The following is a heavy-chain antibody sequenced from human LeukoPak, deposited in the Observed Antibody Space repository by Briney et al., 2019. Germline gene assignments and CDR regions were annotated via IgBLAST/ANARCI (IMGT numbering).Heavy chain of an antibody. D-gene: IGHD2-2*01. CDR1: GFTFSIYA. J-gene: IGHJ6*02. Sequence: PGGSLRLSCAASGFTFSIYAMSWVRHPPGKGLEWVSAISYSGGSTYYADSLKGRFTISRDNSKNTLYLQMNSVRAEDTAVYYCAKVGYCSSTSCYHWVEYYYGMDVWGQGTTVTVSS. CDR3: AKVGYCSSTSCYHWVEYYYGMDV. V-gene: IGHV3-23*01. CDR2: ISYSGGST.